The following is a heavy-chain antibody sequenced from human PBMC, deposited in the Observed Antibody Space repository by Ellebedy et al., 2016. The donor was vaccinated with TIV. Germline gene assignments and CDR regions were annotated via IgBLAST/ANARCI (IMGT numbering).Heavy chain of an antibody. V-gene: IGHV3-64D*06. CDR2: ISNDGGST. J-gene: IGHJ6*02. CDR1: GFTFISYA. D-gene: IGHD2-2*01. CDR3: VGAPCSTSSCYTYYYGMDV. Sequence: GGSLRLXCSASGFTFISYAMHWVRQAPGEGLEYVSVISNDGGSTYYADSVKGRFTISRDNSKNTLYLQMSSLRAEDTAVYYCVGAPCSTSSCYTYYYGMDVWGQGTTVTVSS.